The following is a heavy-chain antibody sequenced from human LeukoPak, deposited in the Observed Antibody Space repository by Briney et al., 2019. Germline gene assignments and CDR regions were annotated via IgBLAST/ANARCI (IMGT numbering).Heavy chain of an antibody. V-gene: IGHV3-11*03. J-gene: IGHJ4*02. Sequence: PGGSLRLSCAAPGFTFSDYYMSLIRQAPGKGLECVSYISPSGRHTNYADSVKGRFTISRDNAKNSLYLQMNSLRAEDTAVYYCARTGSTVTMLYPFDHWGQGTLVTVSS. D-gene: IGHD4-17*01. CDR2: ISPSGRHT. CDR1: GFTFSDYY. CDR3: ARTGSTVTMLYPFDH.